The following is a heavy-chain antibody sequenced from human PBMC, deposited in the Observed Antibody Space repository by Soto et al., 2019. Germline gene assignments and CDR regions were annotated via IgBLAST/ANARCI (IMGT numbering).Heavy chain of an antibody. V-gene: IGHV4-59*01. CDR2: IYYSGRT. CDR1: GGSISSYY. J-gene: IGHJ5*02. Sequence: PSETLSLTCTVSGGSISSYYWSWIRQPPGKGQEWIGYIYYSGRTNYNPSLKSRVTISVDTSKNQFSLKLSSVTAADTAVYYCARGGLGYCSGGSCYDGWFDPWGEGNLVTVSS. CDR3: ARGGLGYCSGGSCYDGWFDP. D-gene: IGHD2-15*01.